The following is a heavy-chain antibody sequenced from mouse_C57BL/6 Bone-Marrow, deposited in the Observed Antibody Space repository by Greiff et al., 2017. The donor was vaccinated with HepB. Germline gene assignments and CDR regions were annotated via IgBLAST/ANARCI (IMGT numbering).Heavy chain of an antibody. CDR2: INYDGSST. D-gene: IGHD4-1*01. J-gene: IGHJ2*01. V-gene: IGHV5-16*01. CDR1: GFTFSDYY. Sequence: EVQRVESEGGLVQPGSSMKLSCTASGFTFSDYYMAWVRQVPEKGLEWVANINYDGSSTYYLDSLKSRFIISRDNAKNILYLQMSSLKSEDTATYYCARVITGTEYYFDYWGQGTTLTVSS. CDR3: ARVITGTEYYFDY.